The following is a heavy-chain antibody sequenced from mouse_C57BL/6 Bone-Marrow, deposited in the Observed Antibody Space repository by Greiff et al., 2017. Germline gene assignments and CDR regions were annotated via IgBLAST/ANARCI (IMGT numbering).Heavy chain of an antibody. CDR2: IDPNSGGT. J-gene: IGHJ4*01. Sequence: QVHVKQPGAELVKPGASVKLSCKASGYTFTSYWMHWVKQRPGRGLEWIGRIDPNSGGTKYNEKFKSKATLTVDKPSSTAYMQLSSLTSEDSAVYYCARLFYYGNYVDYAMDYWGQGTSVTVSS. V-gene: IGHV1-72*01. CDR3: ARLFYYGNYVDYAMDY. CDR1: GYTFTSYW. D-gene: IGHD2-1*01.